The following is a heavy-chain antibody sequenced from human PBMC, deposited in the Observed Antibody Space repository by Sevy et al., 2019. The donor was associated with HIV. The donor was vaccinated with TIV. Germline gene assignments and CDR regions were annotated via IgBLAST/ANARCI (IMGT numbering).Heavy chain of an antibody. Sequence: SETLSLTCAVYGGSFSGYYWSWIRQPPGKGLEWIGEINHSGSTNYSPSLKSRVTISVDTSKNQFSLKLSSVTAADTAVYYCARPCGSTSCSHAFDIWGQGTMVTVSS. V-gene: IGHV4-34*01. J-gene: IGHJ3*02. D-gene: IGHD2-2*01. CDR3: ARPCGSTSCSHAFDI. CDR1: GGSFSGYY. CDR2: INHSGST.